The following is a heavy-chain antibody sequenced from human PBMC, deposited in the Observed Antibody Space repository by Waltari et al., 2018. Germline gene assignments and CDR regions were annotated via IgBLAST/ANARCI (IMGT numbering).Heavy chain of an antibody. V-gene: IGHV1-18*01. Sequence: QLVQSGAEVKKPGASVKVSCNASGYIFSNYGITWVRKAPGQGLEWMGWIYPYNGNTKYEQNFQGRVTMTTDTSTTTAYMEIRSLRSDDTAIYYCARDDVDSSNFGGFWGQGTLVTVSS. J-gene: IGHJ4*02. D-gene: IGHD6-13*01. CDR2: IYPYNGNT. CDR1: GYIFSNYG. CDR3: ARDDVDSSNFGGF.